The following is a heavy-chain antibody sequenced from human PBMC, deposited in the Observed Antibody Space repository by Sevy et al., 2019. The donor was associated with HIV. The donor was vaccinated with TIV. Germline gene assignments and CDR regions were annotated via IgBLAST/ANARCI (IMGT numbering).Heavy chain of an antibody. CDR2: IYHTGAA. D-gene: IGHD3-10*01. CDR1: GGTISSSSYR. CDR3: ARWYGNNFDY. Sequence: GSLSLTCTVSGGTISSSSYRWGWIRQPPGKGLEWVGSIYHTGAADDNPSLKRRVTMSVDTSKNQFSLQVGSVTAADTAVYYCARWYGNNFDYWGQGALVTVSS. V-gene: IGHV4-39*01. J-gene: IGHJ4*02.